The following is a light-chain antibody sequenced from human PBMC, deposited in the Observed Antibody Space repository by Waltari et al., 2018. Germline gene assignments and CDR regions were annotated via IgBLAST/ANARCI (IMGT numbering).Light chain of an antibody. J-gene: IGLJ3*02. CDR1: SGHSSNV. Sequence: QLVLTQSPSASASLGASVKPTCTLSSGHSSNVIAWLHQQPEKGPRYLMKVNSDGSHSKGDEIPDRFSGSTSGAERYLTISSVQPEDEADYYCQTGGHGTWVFGGGTKLTVL. V-gene: IGLV4-69*01. CDR2: VNSDGSH. CDR3: QTGGHGTWV.